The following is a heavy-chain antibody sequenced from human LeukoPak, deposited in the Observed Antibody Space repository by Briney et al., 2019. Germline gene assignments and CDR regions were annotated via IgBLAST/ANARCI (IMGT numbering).Heavy chain of an antibody. V-gene: IGHV1-2*02. Sequence: ASVKVSCKASGYTFTGYYMHWVRQAPGQGLEWMGWINPNSGGTNYAQKFQGRVTMTRDTSISTAYMELSRLRSDDTAVYYCAKDWQAVGATTVFDFWGQGTLVTVSS. D-gene: IGHD1-26*01. CDR3: AKDWQAVGATTVFDF. CDR2: INPNSGGT. J-gene: IGHJ4*02. CDR1: GYTFTGYY.